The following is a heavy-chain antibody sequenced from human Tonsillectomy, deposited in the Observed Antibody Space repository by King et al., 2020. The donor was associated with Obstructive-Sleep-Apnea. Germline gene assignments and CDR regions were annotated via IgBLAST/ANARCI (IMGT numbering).Heavy chain of an antibody. J-gene: IGHJ5*02. CDR1: GFTFSSYG. D-gene: IGHD3-10*01. V-gene: IGHV3-30*02. CDR2: IRYDGNNK. CDR3: AKEADDAMVRGPITTQNWFDP. Sequence: VQLVESGGGVVQPGGSLRLSCAASGFTFSSYGMHWVRQAPGKGLEWVAFIRYDGNNKYYADSVKGRFTISRDNSKTTLYLQMNSLRADDTAVYYCAKEADDAMVRGPITTQNWFDPWGQGTLVTVSS.